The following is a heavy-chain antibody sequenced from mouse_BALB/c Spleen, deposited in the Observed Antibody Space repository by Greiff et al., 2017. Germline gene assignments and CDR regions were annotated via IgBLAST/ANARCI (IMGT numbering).Heavy chain of an antibody. Sequence: EVKLQESGPELVKPGASVKISCKASGYTFTDYNMHWVQQSHGKSLEWIGYIYPYNGGTGYNQKFKSKATLTVDNSSSTAYMELRSLTSEDSAVYYCARTITTATEAMDYWGQGTSVTVSS. CDR1: GYTFTDYN. V-gene: IGHV1S29*02. J-gene: IGHJ4*01. D-gene: IGHD1-2*01. CDR2: IYPYNGGT. CDR3: ARTITTATEAMDY.